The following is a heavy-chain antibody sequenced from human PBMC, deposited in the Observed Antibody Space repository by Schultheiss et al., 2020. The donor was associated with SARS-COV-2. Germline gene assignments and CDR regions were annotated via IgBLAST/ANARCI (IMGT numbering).Heavy chain of an antibody. J-gene: IGHJ4*02. Sequence: GESLKISCAGSPSLVTSYDIHWVRQAPGKGLEWVSSISASSASIFYADSVRGRFSISRDNAKNSVHLQMHSLRVEDTAVYYCANQYLPDYWGQGTLVTVSS. V-gene: IGHV3-21*04. CDR1: PSLVTSYD. CDR3: ANQYLPDY. D-gene: IGHD1-14*01. CDR2: ISASSASI.